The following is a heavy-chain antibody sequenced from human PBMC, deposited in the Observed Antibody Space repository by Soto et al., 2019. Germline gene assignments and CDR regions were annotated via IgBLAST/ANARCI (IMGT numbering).Heavy chain of an antibody. CDR2: IYYSGST. V-gene: IGHV4-59*01. D-gene: IGHD6-6*01. CDR1: GGSISSYY. CDR3: ARDRYSSSKVWFDP. J-gene: IGHJ5*02. Sequence: SETLSLTCTVSGGSISSYYWSWIRQPPGKGLEWIGYIYYSGSTNYNPSLKSRVTISVDTSKNQFSLKLSSVTAADTAVYYCARDRYSSSKVWFDPWGQGTLVTVSS.